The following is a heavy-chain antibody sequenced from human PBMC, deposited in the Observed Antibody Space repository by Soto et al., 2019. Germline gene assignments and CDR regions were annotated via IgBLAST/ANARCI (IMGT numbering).Heavy chain of an antibody. CDR2: ISSSSQNI. CDR1: EFTFSTYA. J-gene: IGHJ6*03. V-gene: IGHV3-48*01. Sequence: EVQLVESGGGLVQPGGSLSLSCAASEFTFSTYAINWVRQAPGKGLEWVSYISSSSQNIRYADSVKGRFTISRDNAKNSLYLQMNSLRAEDTAVYYCARDQSRGQVFYYYMDVWGKGTTVTVSS. D-gene: IGHD3-10*01. CDR3: ARDQSRGQVFYYYMDV.